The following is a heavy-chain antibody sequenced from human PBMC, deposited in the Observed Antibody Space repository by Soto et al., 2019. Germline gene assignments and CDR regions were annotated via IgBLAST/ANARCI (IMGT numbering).Heavy chain of an antibody. CDR1: GFTFSSSG. V-gene: IGHV3-33*01. Sequence: GGSLRLSCAASGFTFSSSGMHWVRQAPGKGLEWVALIWYDGSHKYYVDSVKGRFSISRDNPKNTLYLQMNSLRAEDTAVYYCARDKSITGASQYSMDVWGQGTTVTVSS. CDR2: IWYDGSHK. D-gene: IGHD1-20*01. J-gene: IGHJ6*02. CDR3: ARDKSITGASQYSMDV.